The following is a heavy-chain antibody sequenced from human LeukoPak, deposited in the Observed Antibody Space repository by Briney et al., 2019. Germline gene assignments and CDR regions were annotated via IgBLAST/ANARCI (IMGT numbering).Heavy chain of an antibody. CDR3: ARGYYDSSGHFDY. J-gene: IGHJ4*02. CDR2: INSDGSST. D-gene: IGHD3-22*01. V-gene: IGHV3-74*01. Sequence: GGSLRLSCAASGFTFSSYWMHWVRQAPGKGLVWVSRINSDGSSTRYADSVKGRFTISRDNAKNTLYLQMNSLRAEDTAVYYCARGYYDSSGHFDYWGQGTLVTVSS. CDR1: GFTFSSYW.